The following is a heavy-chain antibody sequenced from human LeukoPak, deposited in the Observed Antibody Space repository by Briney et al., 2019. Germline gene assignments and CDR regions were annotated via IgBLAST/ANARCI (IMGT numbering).Heavy chain of an antibody. V-gene: IGHV3-21*01. Sequence: GGSLRLSCAASGFTFSSYSMNWVRQAPGKGLEWVSSISSSSSYTYYADSVKGRFTISRDNAKNSLYLQMNSLRAEDTAVYYCASNPYDFWSGYYTFFDYWGQGTLVTVSS. D-gene: IGHD3-3*01. CDR1: GFTFSSYS. CDR2: ISSSSSYT. CDR3: ASNPYDFWSGYYTFFDY. J-gene: IGHJ4*02.